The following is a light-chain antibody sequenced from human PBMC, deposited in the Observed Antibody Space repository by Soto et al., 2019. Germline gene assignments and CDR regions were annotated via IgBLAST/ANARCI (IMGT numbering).Light chain of an antibody. Sequence: SYELTQPLSVSVALGQTARITCGANNIGRKNVHWYQQKPGQAPVLVIYRDSKRPSGIPERFSGSNSGKTATLTISRAQAGDEADYYCQVWDSSPVVFGGGTRLTVL. CDR2: RDS. CDR3: QVWDSSPVV. J-gene: IGLJ2*01. CDR1: NIGRKN. V-gene: IGLV3-9*01.